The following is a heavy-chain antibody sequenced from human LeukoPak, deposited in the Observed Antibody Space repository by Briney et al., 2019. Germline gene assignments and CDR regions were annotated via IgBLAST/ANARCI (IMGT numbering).Heavy chain of an antibody. V-gene: IGHV3-30*18. J-gene: IGHJ6*02. D-gene: IGHD6-13*01. CDR1: GLTVSSYG. Sequence: PGGSLRLSCAASGLTVSSYGMHWVRQAPGKGLEWVAVISYDGSNKYYADSVKGRFTISRDNSKNTLYLQMNSLRAEDTAVYYCAKDGIAAAGTLHGTEVWGQGTTVTVSS. CDR3: AKDGIAAAGTLHGTEV. CDR2: ISYDGSNK.